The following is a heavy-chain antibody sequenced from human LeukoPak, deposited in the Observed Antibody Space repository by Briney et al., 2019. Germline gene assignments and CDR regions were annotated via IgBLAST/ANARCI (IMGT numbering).Heavy chain of an antibody. V-gene: IGHV4-39*01. D-gene: IGHD4-17*01. CDR2: IYYSGST. CDR1: GGSISSSSYD. J-gene: IGHJ5*02. Sequence: PSETLSLNSTVSGGSISSSSYDWGWIRQPPGKGLEWIGSIYYSGSTYYNPSLKSRVTISVDTSKNQFSLKLSSVTAADTAVYYCATSGDFNWFDPWGQGTLVTVSS. CDR3: ATSGDFNWFDP.